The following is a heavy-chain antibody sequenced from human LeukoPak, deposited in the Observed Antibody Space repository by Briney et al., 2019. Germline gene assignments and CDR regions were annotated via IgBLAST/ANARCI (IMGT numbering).Heavy chain of an antibody. CDR2: INQDGTEK. Sequence: GGSLRLSCAASGFTFSSYWMSWVRQAPGEGLEWVAKINQDGTEKAYVDSVRGRFTISRDNAKNSLFLQMNSLRAEDTAVYYCARDNWAGYSSSWYPDAFDIWGQGTMVTVSS. CDR3: ARDNWAGYSSSWYPDAFDI. V-gene: IGHV3-7*03. J-gene: IGHJ3*02. CDR1: GFTFSSYW. D-gene: IGHD6-13*01.